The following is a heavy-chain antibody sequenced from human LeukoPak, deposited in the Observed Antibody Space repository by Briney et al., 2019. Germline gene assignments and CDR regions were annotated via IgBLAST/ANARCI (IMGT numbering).Heavy chain of an antibody. V-gene: IGHV4-38-2*02. CDR3: AREQLWSSYHFDY. CDR1: IRSGSY. CDR2: IYQSGST. Sequence: SEILSLTCTIRSGSYWGWIRQPPGKGLEWIGTIYQSGSTYYNPSLKSRVTISIDTSKNQFSLKLNSVTAADTAVYYCAREQLWSSYHFDYWGQGTLVTVSS. J-gene: IGHJ4*02. D-gene: IGHD5-18*01.